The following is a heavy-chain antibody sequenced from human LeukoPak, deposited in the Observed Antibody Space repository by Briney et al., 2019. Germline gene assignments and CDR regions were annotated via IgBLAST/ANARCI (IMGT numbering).Heavy chain of an antibody. D-gene: IGHD3-10*01. CDR1: GFTFSTYG. J-gene: IGHJ3*02. Sequence: GGSLRLSCIASGFTFSTYGTHWVRQAAGKGLEWVAVIANDGITTYYADSVKGRFTISRDNAKNSLYLQMNSLRAEDTAVYYCARDGWLMYVGGAFDIWGQGTMVTVSS. V-gene: IGHV3-30*03. CDR2: IANDGITT. CDR3: ARDGWLMYVGGAFDI.